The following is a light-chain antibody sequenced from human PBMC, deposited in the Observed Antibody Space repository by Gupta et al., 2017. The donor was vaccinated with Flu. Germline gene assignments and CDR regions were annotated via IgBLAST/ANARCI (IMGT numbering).Light chain of an antibody. CDR2: EVS. J-gene: IGLJ1*01. Sequence: SITSSCTGTRVDIGDYKYVSWYQQFPGQAPKLIIYEVSYRPSNVSSRFSASKSGNTASLTISGLQAEDEADYYGSSYTTTATLVFGSGTTVTVL. V-gene: IGLV2-14*01. CDR1: RVDIGDYKY. CDR3: SSYTTTATLV.